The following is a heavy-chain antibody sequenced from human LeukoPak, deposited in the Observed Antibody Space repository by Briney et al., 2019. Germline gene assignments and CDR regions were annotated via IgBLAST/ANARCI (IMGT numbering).Heavy chain of an antibody. CDR3: ARDAEY. CDR1: GFTFSSYN. J-gene: IGHJ4*02. CDR2: ISGSGDAI. Sequence: PGGSLRLSCAASGFTFSSYNMNWVRQAPGKGLEWVSYISGSGDAIYYADSVKGRFTISRDNAKKSLFLQMNSLRAEDTAVYYCARDAEYWGLGTLVTVSS. V-gene: IGHV3-48*03.